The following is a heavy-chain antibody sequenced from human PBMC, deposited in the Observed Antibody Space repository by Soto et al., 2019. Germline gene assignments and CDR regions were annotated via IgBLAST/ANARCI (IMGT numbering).Heavy chain of an antibody. V-gene: IGHV1-69*04. J-gene: IGHJ6*03. Sequence: SVKVSCKASGGTFSSYTISWVRQAPGQGLEWMGRIIPILGIANYAQKFQGRVTITADKSTSTAYMELSSLRSEDTAVYYCARDSDPSYGDYYYYYYMDGWGKGTTVTVAS. CDR1: GGTFSSYT. D-gene: IGHD4-17*01. CDR2: IIPILGIA. CDR3: ARDSDPSYGDYYYYYYMDG.